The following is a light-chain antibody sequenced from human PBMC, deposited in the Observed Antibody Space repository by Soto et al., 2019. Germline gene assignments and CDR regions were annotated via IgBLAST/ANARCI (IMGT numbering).Light chain of an antibody. Sequence: QSVLTQPPSVSGAPGQRVPISCTGSSSNIGAGYDVYWYQQLPGTAPKFLIYGNSNRPSGVPDRFSGSKSGTSASLAITGLQAEDEADYYCQSYDSSLSGWVFGGGTKLTVL. V-gene: IGLV1-40*01. CDR3: QSYDSSLSGWV. CDR2: GNS. CDR1: SSNIGAGYD. J-gene: IGLJ3*02.